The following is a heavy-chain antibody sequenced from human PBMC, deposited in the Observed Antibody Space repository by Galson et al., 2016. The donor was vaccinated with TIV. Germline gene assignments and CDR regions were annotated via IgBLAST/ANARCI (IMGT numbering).Heavy chain of an antibody. CDR2: ISYDGSSQ. J-gene: IGHJ1*01. V-gene: IGHV3-30*04. CDR3: ASHKLSGGTEEEEGEYFQH. Sequence: SLRLSCAASGLVFSDYAMHWVRQAPGKGLEWVAVISYDGSSQYYANSVKGRFTVSRDDSKNTLFLQMNNLRVEDTAVYYCASHKLSGGTEEEEGEYFQHWGQGTLVTVSS. D-gene: IGHD2-15*01. CDR1: GLVFSDYA.